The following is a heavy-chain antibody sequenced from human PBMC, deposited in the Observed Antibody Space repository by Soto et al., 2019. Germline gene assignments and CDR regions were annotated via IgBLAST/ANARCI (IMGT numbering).Heavy chain of an antibody. D-gene: IGHD3-9*01. CDR1: GYNFTGYW. CDR3: ASLTGYYNGFDY. V-gene: IGHV5-51*01. Sequence: VEPLKVCCXGSGYNFTGYWIGRVFKITGKGLEWMGIIYPGDSYTRYSPSFQGQVTISADKSISTAFLQWGILKASDTSMYYCASLTGYYNGFDYWGQGTLVTVSS. CDR2: IYPGDSYT. J-gene: IGHJ4*02.